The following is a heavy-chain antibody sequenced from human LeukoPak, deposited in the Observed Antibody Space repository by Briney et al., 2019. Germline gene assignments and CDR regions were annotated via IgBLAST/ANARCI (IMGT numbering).Heavy chain of an antibody. V-gene: IGHV3-23*01. CDR2: ISGSGGST. CDR1: GSTFSTNG. D-gene: IGHD2-2*02. J-gene: IGHJ4*02. Sequence: GGSLRLSCAASGSTFSTNGMSWVRQAPGKGLEWVSGISGSGGSTYNADSVKGRFTISTDKSKNTLYLQMNSLRAEDTAVYYCARDKTGFDCSSTSCYTSPFDYWGQGTLVTVSS. CDR3: ARDKTGFDCSSTSCYTSPFDY.